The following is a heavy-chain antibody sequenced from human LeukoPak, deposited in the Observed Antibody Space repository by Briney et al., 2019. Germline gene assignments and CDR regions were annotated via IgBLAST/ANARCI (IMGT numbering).Heavy chain of an antibody. J-gene: IGHJ4*02. CDR3: ARLGVELLLSDEPPDY. V-gene: IGHV3-30-3*01. Sequence: GRSLRLSCAASGFTFSSYAMHWVRQAPGKGLEWVAVISYDGSNKYYADSVKGRFTISRDNSKNTLYLQMNSLRAEDTAVYYCARLGVELLLSDEPPDYWGQGTLVTVSS. CDR2: ISYDGSNK. D-gene: IGHD1-26*01. CDR1: GFTFSSYA.